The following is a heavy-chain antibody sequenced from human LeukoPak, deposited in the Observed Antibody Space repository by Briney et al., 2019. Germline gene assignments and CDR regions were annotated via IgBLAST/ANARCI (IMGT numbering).Heavy chain of an antibody. D-gene: IGHD5-12*01. CDR1: GFTFSSYT. CDR3: TTGGYGGMGYFDY. Sequence: PGGSLRLSCAASGFTFSSYTLNWVRQAPGKGLEWVGRIKSKTDGGTTDYAAPVKGRFTISRDDSKNTLYLQMNSLKTEDTAVYYCTTGGYGGMGYFDYWGQGTLVTVSS. V-gene: IGHV3-15*01. J-gene: IGHJ4*02. CDR2: IKSKTDGGTT.